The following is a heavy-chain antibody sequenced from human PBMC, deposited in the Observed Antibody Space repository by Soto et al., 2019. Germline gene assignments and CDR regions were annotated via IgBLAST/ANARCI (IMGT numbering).Heavy chain of an antibody. J-gene: IGHJ6*02. V-gene: IGHV1-24*01. D-gene: IGHD4-17*01. CDR3: ARDLGTVTTRPMLNYYYYYGMDV. CDR1: GYTLTELS. CDR2: FDPEDGET. Sequence: GASVKVSCKVSGYTLTELSMHWVRQAPGKGLEWMGGFDPEDGETIYAQKFQGRVTMTRDTSTSTVYMELSSLRSEDTAVYYCARDLGTVTTRPMLNYYYYYGMDVWGQGTTVTVSS.